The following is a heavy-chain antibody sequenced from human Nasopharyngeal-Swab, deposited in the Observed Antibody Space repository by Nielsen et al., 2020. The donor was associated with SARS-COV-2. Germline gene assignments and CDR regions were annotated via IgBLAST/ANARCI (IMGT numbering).Heavy chain of an antibody. V-gene: IGHV4-34*01. CDR3: ARGSTMNGYYGMDV. J-gene: IGHJ6*02. D-gene: IGHD3-22*01. CDR1: GGSFNGYY. CDR2: INHSGST. Sequence: SETLPLTCAVYGGSFNGYYWSWIRQSPGKGLECIGEINHSGSTNYNPSLKSRVTISVDTSKTQFSLKLSSVTAADTAVYYCARGSTMNGYYGMDVWGQGTTVTVSS.